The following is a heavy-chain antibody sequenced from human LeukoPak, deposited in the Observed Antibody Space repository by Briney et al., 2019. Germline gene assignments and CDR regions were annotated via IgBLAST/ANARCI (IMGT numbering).Heavy chain of an antibody. V-gene: IGHV4-59*12. CDR3: ARDRGSGSFYEFDS. CDR2: IHYTGST. Sequence: SETLSLTCTVSGGSISSYYWSWIRQSPGKGLECIGYIHYTGSTNYNPSLKSRVTISVETSKNQFSLKLSSVTAADTAVYYCARDRGSGSFYEFDSWGQGTQVTVSS. D-gene: IGHD1-26*01. J-gene: IGHJ4*02. CDR1: GGSISSYY.